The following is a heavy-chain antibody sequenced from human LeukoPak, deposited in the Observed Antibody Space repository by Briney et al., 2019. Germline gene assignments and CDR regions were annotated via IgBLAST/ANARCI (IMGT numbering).Heavy chain of an antibody. J-gene: IGHJ4*02. CDR1: GGSISSSSYY. Sequence: SETLSLTCTVSGGSISSSSYYWGWIRQPPGKGLEWIGSIYYSGSTYYNPSLKSRVTISVDTSKNQFSLKLSSVTAADTAVYYCASRITIFGVVIIGRFDYWGQGTLVTVSS. CDR3: ASRITIFGVVIIGRFDY. CDR2: IYYSGST. V-gene: IGHV4-39*01. D-gene: IGHD3-3*01.